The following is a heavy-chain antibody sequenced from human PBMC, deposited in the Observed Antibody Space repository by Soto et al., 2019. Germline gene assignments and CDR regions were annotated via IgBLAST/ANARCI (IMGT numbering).Heavy chain of an antibody. V-gene: IGHV1-2*02. CDR1: GYTFTGYY. D-gene: IGHD3-3*01. Sequence: ASVKVSCKASGYTFTGYYMHWVRQAAGQGREWMGWINPNSGGTNYAQKFQGRVTMTRDTSISTAYMELSRLRSDDTAVYYCARVRKWSRRPIDYLGQRTQVTVSS. CDR2: INPNSGGT. CDR3: ARVRKWSRRPIDY. J-gene: IGHJ4*02.